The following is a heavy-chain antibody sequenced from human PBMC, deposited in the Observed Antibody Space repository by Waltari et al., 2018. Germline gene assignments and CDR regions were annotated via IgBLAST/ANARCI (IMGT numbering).Heavy chain of an antibody. CDR3: SDPPSDF. V-gene: IGHV3-7*03. CDR2: IKEDGSET. CDR1: GFTYRNPW. D-gene: IGHD2-21*01. Sequence: EVQLVESGGGLVQPGGSLRLACTASGFTYRNPWMSWVRQAPGKGLEWVASIKEDGSETNYVESVKGRFTISRDNARNSLYLQMNSLRAEDTAVYYCSDPPSDFWGQGKLVIVSS. J-gene: IGHJ4*02.